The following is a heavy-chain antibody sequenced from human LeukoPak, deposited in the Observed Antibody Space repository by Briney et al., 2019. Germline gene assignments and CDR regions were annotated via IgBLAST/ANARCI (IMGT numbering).Heavy chain of an antibody. CDR3: ARGYCSSTSCYFLGGTDY. Sequence: GGSLRLSCAASGFTFDDYAMPWVRQAPGKGLEWVSGISWNSGSIGYADSVKGRFTISRDNAKNSLYLQMNSLRAEDTALYYCARGYCSSTSCYFLGGTDYWGQGTLVTVSS. CDR2: ISWNSGSI. D-gene: IGHD2-2*01. V-gene: IGHV3-9*01. J-gene: IGHJ4*02. CDR1: GFTFDDYA.